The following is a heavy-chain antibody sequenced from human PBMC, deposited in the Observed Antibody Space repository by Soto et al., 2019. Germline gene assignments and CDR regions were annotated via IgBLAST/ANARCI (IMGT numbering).Heavy chain of an antibody. V-gene: IGHV1-18*04. J-gene: IGHJ5*02. CDR3: AACSGPSCHRGREWFDP. D-gene: IGHD2-2*01. CDR1: GDTFSSHG. Sequence: QLQLVQSGAEVKKPGASVKVSCTASGDTFSSHGITWVRQAPGQGLEWMGWISTYNGNTNYAQSVQGRVAMTIDTSTRTAYMELRSLKSDDTAMYYCAACSGPSCHRGREWFDPWGQGTLVTVSA. CDR2: ISTYNGNT.